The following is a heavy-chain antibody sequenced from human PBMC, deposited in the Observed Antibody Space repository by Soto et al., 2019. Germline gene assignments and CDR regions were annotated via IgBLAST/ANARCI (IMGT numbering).Heavy chain of an antibody. V-gene: IGHV3-30*18. CDR2: ISYDGSDK. CDR1: GFSFNNYG. J-gene: IGHJ6*02. CDR3: GKGAFGYSWYASNGLDV. Sequence: QVQLVESGGGVVQPGRSLRLSCAASGFSFNNYGMHWVRQAPGKGLEWVAAISYDGSDKYYADSVKGRSTISRDNSKNTLSLQMSSLSGGETAVYYCGKGAFGYSWYASNGLDVWGQGSTVTV. D-gene: IGHD6-13*01.